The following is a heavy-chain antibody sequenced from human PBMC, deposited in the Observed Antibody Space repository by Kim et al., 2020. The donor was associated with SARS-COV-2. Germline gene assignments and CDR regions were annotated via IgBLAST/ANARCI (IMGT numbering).Heavy chain of an antibody. Sequence: ASVKVSCKASGYTFTGYYIHWVRQAPGQGLEWMGWINPNSGDTKYAEKFQGRVTMTRDTSINTAYVELSRLRSDDTAMYYCTRDLAIRPTGGYNWFDPWGQRTLVSVSS. J-gene: IGHJ5*02. CDR1: GYTFTGYY. V-gene: IGHV1-2*02. CDR3: TRDLAIRPTGGYNWFDP. D-gene: IGHD3-10*01. CDR2: INPNSGDT.